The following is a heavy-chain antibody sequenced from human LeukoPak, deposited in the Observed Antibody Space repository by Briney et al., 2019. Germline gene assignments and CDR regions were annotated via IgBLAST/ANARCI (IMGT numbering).Heavy chain of an antibody. D-gene: IGHD2-15*01. CDR1: GFTLSSYR. J-gene: IGHJ4*02. CDR3: ARDWGGYCSGGSCYSSGIFDY. V-gene: IGHV3-21*01. Sequence: GGSLRLSWAASGFTLSSYRMNWVRQAPGKGLEWVSSISSSSSYIYYADSVKGRFTISRDNAKNSLYLQMNSLRAEDTAVYYCARDWGGYCSGGSCYSSGIFDYWGQGTLVTVSS. CDR2: ISSSSSYI.